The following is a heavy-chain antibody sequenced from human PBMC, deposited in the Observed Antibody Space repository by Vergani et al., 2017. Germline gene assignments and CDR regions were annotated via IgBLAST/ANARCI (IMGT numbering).Heavy chain of an antibody. V-gene: IGHV1-2*02. CDR1: RYTFTGYY. Sequence: QVQLVQSGAEVKKPGASVKVSCKASRYTFTGYYIHWVRHAPGQRLEWMGWINPNSGGTEYAQKFQSRVTMTWDTSTTTAYVDLSSLRSDDTAVYYCARGRPYGGWFDPWGQGTLVTVSS. CDR2: INPNSGGT. CDR3: ARGRPYGGWFDP. D-gene: IGHD4-17*01. J-gene: IGHJ5*02.